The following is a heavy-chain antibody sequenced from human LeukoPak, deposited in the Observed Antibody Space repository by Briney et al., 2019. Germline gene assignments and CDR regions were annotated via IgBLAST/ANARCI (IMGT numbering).Heavy chain of an antibody. Sequence: GRSLRLSCAASGFTFSSYGMHWVRQAPGKGLEWVAFISYYGSNKYYADSVKGRFTISRDNSKNTLTLQMNSLRAEDTAVDYCAKDWSYCSEYFHHWGQGTLVTVSS. CDR1: GFTFSSYG. D-gene: IGHD1-26*01. V-gene: IGHV3-30*18. CDR2: ISYYGSNK. J-gene: IGHJ1*01. CDR3: AKDWSYCSEYFHH.